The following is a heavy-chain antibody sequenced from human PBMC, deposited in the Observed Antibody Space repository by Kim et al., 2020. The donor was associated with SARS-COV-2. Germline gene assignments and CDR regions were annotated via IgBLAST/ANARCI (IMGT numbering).Heavy chain of an antibody. V-gene: IGHV3-21*01. D-gene: IGHD3-22*01. CDR2: ISSSSSYI. CDR1: GFTFSSYS. J-gene: IGHJ6*02. Sequence: GGSLRLSCAASGFTFSSYSMNWVRQAPGKGLEWVSSISSSSSYIYYADSVKGRFTISRDNAKNSLYLQMNSLRAEDTAVYYCARETSYYYDSSGYVYGMDVWGQGTTVTVSS. CDR3: ARETSYYYDSSGYVYGMDV.